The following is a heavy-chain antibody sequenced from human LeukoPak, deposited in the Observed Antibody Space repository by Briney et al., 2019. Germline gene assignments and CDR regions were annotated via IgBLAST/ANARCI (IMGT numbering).Heavy chain of an antibody. D-gene: IGHD2-2*02. V-gene: IGHV4-34*01. Sequence: SETLSLTCAVYGGSFSGYYWSWIRQPPGKGLEWIGEINHSGSTNYNPSLKSRVTISVDTSKNQSSLKLSSVTAAVTAVYYCARGARSSRYCSSTSCYNYYYYYMDVWGKGTTVTVSS. J-gene: IGHJ6*03. CDR3: ARGARSSRYCSSTSCYNYYYYYMDV. CDR2: INHSGST. CDR1: GGSFSGYY.